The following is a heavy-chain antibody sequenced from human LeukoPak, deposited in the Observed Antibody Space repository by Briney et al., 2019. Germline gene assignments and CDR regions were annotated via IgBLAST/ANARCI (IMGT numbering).Heavy chain of an antibody. V-gene: IGHV3-23*01. J-gene: IGHJ2*01. CDR1: GFTFSSYA. CDR3: AKWVVGSRYLGL. Sequence: GGSLRLSCAASGFTFSSYAMSWVRQAPGQGLEWVSGISGSGGTTYYTDSVKGRFTISRDNSKNTLYLQMNSLRAEDTAVYYCAKWVVGSRYLGLWGRGIPVTVSS. CDR2: ISGSGGTT. D-gene: IGHD1-26*01.